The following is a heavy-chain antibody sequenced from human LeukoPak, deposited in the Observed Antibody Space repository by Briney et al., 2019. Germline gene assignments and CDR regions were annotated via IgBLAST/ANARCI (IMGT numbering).Heavy chain of an antibody. J-gene: IGHJ4*02. CDR3: ASQTRPAGYCTNGVCFEPPTNGY. Sequence: GGSLRLSCAASGFTFSDYYMSWIRQAPGKGLEWVSYISSSGSTIYYADSVKGRFTISRDNAKNSLYLQMNSLRAEDTAVYYCASQTRPAGYCTNGVCFEPPTNGYWGQGTLVTVSS. CDR2: ISSSGSTI. D-gene: IGHD2-8*01. V-gene: IGHV3-11*01. CDR1: GFTFSDYY.